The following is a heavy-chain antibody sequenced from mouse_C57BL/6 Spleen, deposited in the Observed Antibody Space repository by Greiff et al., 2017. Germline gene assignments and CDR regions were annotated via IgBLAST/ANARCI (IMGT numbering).Heavy chain of an antibody. J-gene: IGHJ4*01. Sequence: EVKLVESGGGLVHPGGSMKLSCVASGFTFSNYWMNWVRQSPEKGLEWVAQIRLKSDNYATHYAESVKGRFTISRDDSKSSVYLQMNNLRAEDTGIYYCTRYSNYYAMDYWGQGTSVTVSS. V-gene: IGHV6-3*01. CDR1: GFTFSNYW. D-gene: IGHD2-5*01. CDR2: IRLKSDNYAT. CDR3: TRYSNYYAMDY.